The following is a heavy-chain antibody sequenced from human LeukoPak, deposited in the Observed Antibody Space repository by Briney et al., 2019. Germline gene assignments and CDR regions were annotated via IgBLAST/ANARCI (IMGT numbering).Heavy chain of an antibody. CDR2: IGAYNGNT. J-gene: IGHJ5*02. Sequence: GASVKVSCKASGYTFTSYGISWVRQAPGQGLEWMGWIGAYNGNTNYAQKLQGRVTMTTDTSTSTAYMELRSLRSDDTAVYYCARAERWDIVVVPAAILFDPWGQGTLVTVSS. CDR1: GYTFTSYG. V-gene: IGHV1-18*01. CDR3: ARAERWDIVVVPAAILFDP. D-gene: IGHD2-2*01.